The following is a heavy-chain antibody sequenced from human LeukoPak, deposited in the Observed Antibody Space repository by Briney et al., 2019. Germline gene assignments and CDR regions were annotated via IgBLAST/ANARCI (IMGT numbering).Heavy chain of an antibody. D-gene: IGHD2-15*01. CDR3: AREAILVVVAPTSSQPNWFVP. J-gene: IGHJ5*02. Sequence: WGSLTLSCAVSGFTFSIYTLHWVRQAQGKGLEWVAVISYDGSNKYYADSVKGRFTISRDNSKNTLYLQMNSLRPEDTAVYYCAREAILVVVAPTSSQPNWFVPWGQGTLVTVSS. CDR1: GFTFSIYT. V-gene: IGHV3-30*04. CDR2: ISYDGSNK.